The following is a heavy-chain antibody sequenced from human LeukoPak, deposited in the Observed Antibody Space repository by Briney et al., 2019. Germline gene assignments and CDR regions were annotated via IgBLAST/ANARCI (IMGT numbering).Heavy chain of an antibody. V-gene: IGHV1-2*06. CDR1: GYSFTGYY. Sequence: ASVKVSCKASGYSFTGYYMHWVRQAPGQGLEWMGRINPKRGGTSYAQKFQGRVTLTRDTSISTAYMELSSLRSEDTAVYYCARELACSGGSCYSRYAAAFDIWGQGTMVTVSS. D-gene: IGHD2-15*01. CDR2: INPKRGGT. CDR3: ARELACSGGSCYSRYAAAFDI. J-gene: IGHJ3*02.